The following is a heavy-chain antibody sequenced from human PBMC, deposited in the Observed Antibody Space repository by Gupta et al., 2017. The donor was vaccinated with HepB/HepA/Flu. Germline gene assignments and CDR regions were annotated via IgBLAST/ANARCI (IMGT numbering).Heavy chain of an antibody. V-gene: IGHV1-24*01. CDR2: FDPEDGAM. J-gene: IGHJ1*01. D-gene: IGHD3-10*01. Sequence: QVQFVQSGAEVKKPGASVKVSCKVSAYTLTELSIHWVRQAPGKGLEWVGGFDPEDGAMIYAQKGEGRVTMTEDTSTETDYMELTSLSYEDKAIYFCSRAWPAPTGAEYLHQWVQGTVITVSS. CDR1: AYTLTELS. CDR3: SRAWPAPTGAEYLHQ.